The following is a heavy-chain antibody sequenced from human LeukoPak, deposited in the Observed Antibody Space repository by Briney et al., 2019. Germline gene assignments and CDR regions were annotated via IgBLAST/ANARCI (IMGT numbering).Heavy chain of an antibody. J-gene: IGHJ3*02. CDR2: IKPDGSDK. CDR3: ATISAQTFDI. V-gene: IGHV3-7*01. Sequence: PGGSLRLSCVGSGFSFRSHWVNWVRQSPGKGLEWVANIKPDGSDKYYVDSAKGRFTVSRDNAKNLAFLQMNSLRAEDTAIYYCATISAQTFDIWRQGTLVSVSS. D-gene: IGHD5-24*01. CDR1: GFSFRSHW.